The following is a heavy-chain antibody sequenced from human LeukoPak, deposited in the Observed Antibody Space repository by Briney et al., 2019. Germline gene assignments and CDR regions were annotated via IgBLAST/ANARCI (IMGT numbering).Heavy chain of an antibody. J-gene: IGHJ6*03. CDR3: GRNTAMEYYYMDV. CDR1: GGSISSYY. CDR2: IYYSGST. D-gene: IGHD5-18*01. V-gene: IGHV4-59*01. Sequence: SKTLSLTCTVSGGSISSYYWSWIRQPPGKGLEWIGYIYYSGSTNYNPSLKSRVTISVDTSKNQFSLKLSSVTAADTAVYYCGRNTAMEYYYMDVWGKGPTVTVSS.